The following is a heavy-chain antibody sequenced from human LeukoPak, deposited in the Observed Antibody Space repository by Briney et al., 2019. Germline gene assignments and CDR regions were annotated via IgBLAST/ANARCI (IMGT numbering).Heavy chain of an antibody. CDR1: GYSISSGYY. D-gene: IGHD2-15*01. J-gene: IGHJ4*02. CDR3: AVGVVADTLYDTIYYFDY. V-gene: IGHV4-38-2*02. Sequence: SETLSLTCTVSGYSISSGYYWGWIRQPPGKGLDGIGSIYHSGSTYYNPSLESRVTISVDTSKNQFSLKLSSVTAADTAVYYCAVGVVADTLYDTIYYFDYWGPGTLVTVSS. CDR2: IYHSGST.